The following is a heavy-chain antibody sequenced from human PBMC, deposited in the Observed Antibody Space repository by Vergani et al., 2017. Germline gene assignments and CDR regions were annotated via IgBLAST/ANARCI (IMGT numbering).Heavy chain of an antibody. V-gene: IGHV3-74*01. CDR2: INSDGSST. CDR3: TRHENVLRGSRNYFDY. Sequence: EVQLVESGGGLVQPGGSLRLSCAASGFTFSSYWMHWVRQAPGKGLVWVSRINSDGSSTSYADSVKGRFTISRDNAKNTLYLQMNSLRAEDTAVYYCTRHENVLRGSRNYFDYWGQGTLVTVSS. J-gene: IGHJ4*02. CDR1: GFTFSSYW. D-gene: IGHD3-10*01.